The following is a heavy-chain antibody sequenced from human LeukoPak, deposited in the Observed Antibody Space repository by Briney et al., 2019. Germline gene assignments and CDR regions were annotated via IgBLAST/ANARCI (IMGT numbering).Heavy chain of an antibody. CDR1: VFPFNSYA. CDR2: ISGSGGST. J-gene: IGHJ6*02. D-gene: IGHD2-15*01. V-gene: IGHV3-23*01. Sequence: AGGSLRLSCAASVFPFNSYAMSWVRQAPGEGLEWVSAISGSGGSTYYADSVKGRFTISRDNSKNTLYLQMNSLRAEDTAVYYCAKDCSGGSCYVYYYYGMDVWGQGTTVTVSS. CDR3: AKDCSGGSCYVYYYYGMDV.